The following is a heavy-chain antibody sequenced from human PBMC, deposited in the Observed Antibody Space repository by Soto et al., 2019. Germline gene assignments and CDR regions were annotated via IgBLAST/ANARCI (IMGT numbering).Heavy chain of an antibody. CDR1: GGSISSYY. V-gene: IGHV4-59*08. CDR3: ARHDSSGYFDY. CDR2: IYYSGST. Sequence: LSLTCTVSGGSISSYYWSWIRQPPGKGLEWIGYIYYSGSTNYNPSLKSRVTISVDTSKNQFSLKLSSVTAADTAVYYWARHDSSGYFDYWGQGTLVTVSS. D-gene: IGHD3-22*01. J-gene: IGHJ4*02.